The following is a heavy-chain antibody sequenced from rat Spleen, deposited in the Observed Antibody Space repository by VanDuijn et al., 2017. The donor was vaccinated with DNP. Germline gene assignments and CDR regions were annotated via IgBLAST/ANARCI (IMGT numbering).Heavy chain of an antibody. D-gene: IGHD1-11*01. CDR2: ISASAGST. CDR1: GFTFNDYG. V-gene: IGHV5-27*01. Sequence: EMQLVESGGGLVQPGRSLKLSCATSGFTFNDYGMAWVRQAPKKGLEWVASISASAGSTSYRDSVKGRFTISRDNAKSTLYLQMDSLRSEDTATYYCTTDFERGYWGQGVMVTVSS. CDR3: TTDFERGY. J-gene: IGHJ2*01.